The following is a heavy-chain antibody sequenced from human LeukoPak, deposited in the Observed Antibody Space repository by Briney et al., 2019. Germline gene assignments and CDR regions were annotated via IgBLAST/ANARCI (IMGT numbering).Heavy chain of an antibody. CDR1: GFSFRTYG. CDR3: AALVRGPRSFDP. Sequence: GRSLRLSCVASGFSFRTYGMHWVRQAPGKGLEWVAVIWYDASKTYCADSVKGRFTISRDNSNNTLYLQMNSLRVEDTAVYYCAALVRGPRSFDPWGQGTLLTVSS. J-gene: IGHJ5*02. D-gene: IGHD3-10*02. V-gene: IGHV3-33*01. CDR2: IWYDASKT.